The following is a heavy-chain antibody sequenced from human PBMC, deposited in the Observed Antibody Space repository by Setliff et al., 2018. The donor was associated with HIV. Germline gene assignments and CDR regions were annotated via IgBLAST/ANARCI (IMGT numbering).Heavy chain of an antibody. CDR3: ARTPLSIAARSAWDWFDP. CDR1: GYTFTSYG. J-gene: IGHJ5*02. V-gene: IGHV7-4-1*02. CDR2: INTNTGNP. D-gene: IGHD6-6*01. Sequence: ASVKVSCKASGYTFTSYGISWVRQAPGQGLEWMGWINTNTGNPTYAQGFTGRFVLSLDTSVSTAYLQISSLKAEDTAVYYCARTPLSIAARSAWDWFDPWGQGTLVTVSS.